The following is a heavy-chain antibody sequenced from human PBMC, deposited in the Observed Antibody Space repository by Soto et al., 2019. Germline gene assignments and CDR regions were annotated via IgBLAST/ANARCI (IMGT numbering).Heavy chain of an antibody. V-gene: IGHV3-11*04. J-gene: IGHJ4*02. D-gene: IGHD2-2*01. CDR1: GFTFSDYY. CDR2: ISSSGSTI. Sequence: GGSLRLSCAASGFTFSDYYMSWIRQAPGKGLEWVSYISSSGSTIYYADSVKGRFTISRDNAKNSVSLQMNTLRVEDTAVYYCAREDSIIIPAVSDFWGQGTLVTVSS. CDR3: AREDSIIIPAVSDF.